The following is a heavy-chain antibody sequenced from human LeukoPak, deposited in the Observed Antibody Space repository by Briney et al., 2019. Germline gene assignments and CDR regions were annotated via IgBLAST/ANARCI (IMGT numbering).Heavy chain of an antibody. D-gene: IGHD3-16*01. CDR1: GVSISSGGYY. J-gene: IGHJ4*02. Sequence: SQTLSLTCTVSGVSISSGGYYWSWLRQHPGKGLEWIGYIYYSGSTYYNPSLKSRVTISVDTAKNQFSLKLSSVTAADTAVYHCARVNPGPMFGFGGGFDYWGQGTLVTVSS. CDR3: ARVNPGPMFGFGGGFDY. V-gene: IGHV4-31*03. CDR2: IYYSGST.